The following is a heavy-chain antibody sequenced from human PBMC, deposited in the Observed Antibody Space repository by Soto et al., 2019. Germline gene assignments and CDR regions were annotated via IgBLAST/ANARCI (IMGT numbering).Heavy chain of an antibody. Sequence: EVQLVESGGGLVQPGRSLRLSCAASGFTFDDYAMHWVRQAPGKGLEWVSGMSWNSGSIGYADSVKGRFTISRDNAKNSLYLQMNSLRAEDTAVYYCAKTSGATVTTLAYWCQGTLVTVSA. CDR2: MSWNSGSI. J-gene: IGHJ4*02. CDR1: GFTFDDYA. V-gene: IGHV3-9*01. D-gene: IGHD4-17*01. CDR3: AKTSGATVTTLAY.